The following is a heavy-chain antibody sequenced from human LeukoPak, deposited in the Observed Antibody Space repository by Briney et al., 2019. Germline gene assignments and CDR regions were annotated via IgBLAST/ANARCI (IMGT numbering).Heavy chain of an antibody. D-gene: IGHD3-22*01. CDR2: IWYYGSNK. J-gene: IGHJ4*02. CDR1: GFTFSSYG. Sequence: GGSLRLSCAASGFTFSSYGMHWVRQAPGKGLEWVSVIWYYGSNKYYADSVKGRFTISRDNSTNTLYLQMNSLSAEDTAVYYCARATAKYYYDSSGYWVFDYWGQGTLVTVSS. V-gene: IGHV3-33*01. CDR3: ARATAKYYYDSSGYWVFDY.